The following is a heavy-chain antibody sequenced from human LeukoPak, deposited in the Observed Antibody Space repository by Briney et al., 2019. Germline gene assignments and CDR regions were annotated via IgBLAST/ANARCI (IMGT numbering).Heavy chain of an antibody. Sequence: SQTLSLTCGVSGDSISSGGYSWSWIRQPPGNGLEWNGYIYHSGHTNYNPSLKSRVSISVDRSKNQFSLKLRSVTAADTAVYYCARARESMATAGSFFDFWGQGTLVTVSS. CDR3: ARARESMATAGSFFDF. D-gene: IGHD6-13*01. J-gene: IGHJ4*02. CDR2: IYHSGHT. CDR1: GDSISSGGYS. V-gene: IGHV4-30-2*01.